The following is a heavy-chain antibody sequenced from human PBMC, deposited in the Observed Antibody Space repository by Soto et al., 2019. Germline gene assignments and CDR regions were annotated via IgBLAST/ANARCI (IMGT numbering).Heavy chain of an antibody. CDR2: IYYSGST. CDR1: VGSISTSSYY. D-gene: IGHD6-19*01. Sequence: QLQLQESGPGLVKPSETLSLTCTVSVGSISTSSYYWGRIRQPPGKGLEWLGSIYYSGSTYYSPSLRSRGTIPVNTSKNRFSRKVRSVTAADTAVYYCARQLYRSGWYSDYWGQGTLVIVSS. V-gene: IGHV4-39*01. CDR3: ARQLYRSGWYSDY. J-gene: IGHJ4*02.